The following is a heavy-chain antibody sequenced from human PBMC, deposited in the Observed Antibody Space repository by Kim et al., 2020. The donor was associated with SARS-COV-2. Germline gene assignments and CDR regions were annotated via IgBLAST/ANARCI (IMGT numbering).Heavy chain of an antibody. J-gene: IGHJ5*02. V-gene: IGHV4-34*01. CDR3: AISDCSGTACYYNWFDP. Sequence: LKSRVTISVDTSKNQFSLRLSSVTAADTAVYYCAISDCSGTACYYNWFDPWGQGTLVTVSS. D-gene: IGHD2-2*01.